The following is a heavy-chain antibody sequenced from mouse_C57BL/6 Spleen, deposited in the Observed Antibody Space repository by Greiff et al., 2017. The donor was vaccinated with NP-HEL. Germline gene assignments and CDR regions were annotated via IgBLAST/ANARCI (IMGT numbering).Heavy chain of an antibody. CDR1: GYTFTSYW. CDR2: IYPGSGST. Sequence: QVQLQQSGAELVKPGASVKMSCKASGYTFTSYWITWVKQRPGQGLEWIGDIYPGSGSTNYNEKFKSKATLTVDTSSSTAYMQLSSLTSEDSAVYYCARSRYSNSYAMDYWGQGTSVTVSS. CDR3: ARSRYSNSYAMDY. J-gene: IGHJ4*01. V-gene: IGHV1-55*01. D-gene: IGHD2-5*01.